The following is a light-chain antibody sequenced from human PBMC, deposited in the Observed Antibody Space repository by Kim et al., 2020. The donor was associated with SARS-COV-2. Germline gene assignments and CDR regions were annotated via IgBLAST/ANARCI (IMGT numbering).Light chain of an antibody. V-gene: IGLV2-18*02. CDR1: SRDFGSYSR. CDR3: SSYTSSNTVV. Sequence: QAVTIAGTGTSRDFGSYSRVSWNRQHPGTPPKVMIYEVSNRPSGAPDRFSGSKSGNTASLTISGLQAEDEADYYCSSYTSSNTVVFGGGTKLTVL. CDR2: EVS. J-gene: IGLJ2*01.